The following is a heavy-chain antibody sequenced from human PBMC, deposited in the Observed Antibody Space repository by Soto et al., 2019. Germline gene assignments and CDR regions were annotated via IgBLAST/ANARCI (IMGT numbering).Heavy chain of an antibody. D-gene: IGHD3-10*01. CDR2: IYYSGRT. J-gene: IGHJ6*02. CDR3: AREALSGSGSYYNGPPYYYYGMDV. CDR1: GGSRSSYY. V-gene: IGHV4-59*01. Sequence: SEILSLACTVSGGSRSSYYWSWIRQPPGKGLEWFGYIYYSGRTNYNPSLKSRVTISVDTSKNKFSLKLSSVTAADTAVYYCAREALSGSGSYYNGPPYYYYGMDVWGQGTTVT.